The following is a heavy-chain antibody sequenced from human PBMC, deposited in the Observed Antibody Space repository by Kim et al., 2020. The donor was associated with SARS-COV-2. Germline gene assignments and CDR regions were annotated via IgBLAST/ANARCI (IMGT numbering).Heavy chain of an antibody. J-gene: IGHJ4*02. V-gene: IGHV3-49*04. CDR2: IRSNDFGGTP. CDR1: GFNFREYA. Sequence: GGSLRLSCAASGFNFREYAISWVRQAPGKGLEWIGLIRSNDFGGTPEYASSVTGRCSISRTDSKRIAYLQINSLKSEDTGVYYCARGGDIEATTIDSWGQGSLVSVS. CDR3: ARGGDIEATTIDS. D-gene: IGHD5-12*01.